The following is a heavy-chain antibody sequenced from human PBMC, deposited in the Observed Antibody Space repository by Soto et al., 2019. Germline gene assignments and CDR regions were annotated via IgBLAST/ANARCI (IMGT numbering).Heavy chain of an antibody. V-gene: IGHV1-69*06. D-gene: IGHD3-3*01. CDR3: ARVTGPNYDFWSGYYPDYYYYGMDV. Sequence: SVKVSCKASGGTFSSYAISWVRQAPGHGLEWMGGIIPIFGTANYAQKFQGRVTITADKSTSTAYMELSSLRSEDTAVYYCARVTGPNYDFWSGYYPDYYYYGMDVWGQGTTVTVSS. CDR1: GGTFSSYA. J-gene: IGHJ6*02. CDR2: IIPIFGTA.